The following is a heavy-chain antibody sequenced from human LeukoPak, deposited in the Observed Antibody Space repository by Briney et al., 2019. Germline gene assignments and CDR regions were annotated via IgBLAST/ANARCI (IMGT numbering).Heavy chain of an antibody. D-gene: IGHD3-22*01. Sequence: SETLSLTCTVSGGSISNSNYYWGWIRQPPGKGLEWIGSIYYSGSTYYNPSLKSRVTISVDTSKNQFSLKLSSVTAADTAVYYCARHHDSCGYYSPRWIDYWGQGTLVTVSS. J-gene: IGHJ4*02. V-gene: IGHV4-39*01. CDR2: IYYSGST. CDR3: ARHHDSCGYYSPRWIDY. CDR1: GGSISNSNYY.